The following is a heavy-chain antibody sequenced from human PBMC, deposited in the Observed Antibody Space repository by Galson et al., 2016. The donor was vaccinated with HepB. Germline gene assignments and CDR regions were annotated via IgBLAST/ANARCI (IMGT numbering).Heavy chain of an antibody. D-gene: IGHD3-3*01. CDR2: ISSSSFFI. CDR1: GFTLSNYA. CDR3: ARVAAKESWGNTILGVVSNWFDP. J-gene: IGHJ5*02. Sequence: SLRLSCAASGFTLSNYAMNWVRQAPGKGLEWVSSISSSSFFIYYADTVKGRFTISRDNANNSRYLQMNSLRAEDTAVYYCARVAAKESWGNTILGVVSNWFDPWGQGTLVTVSS. V-gene: IGHV3-21*01.